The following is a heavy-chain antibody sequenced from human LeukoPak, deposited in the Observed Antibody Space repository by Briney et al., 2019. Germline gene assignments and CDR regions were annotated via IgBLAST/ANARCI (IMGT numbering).Heavy chain of an antibody. V-gene: IGHV3-21*01. Sequence: GSLRLSCATSGFTFTSYSMSWVRQAPGKGLEWVSSITRGSSYIYYADSVKGRFTISRDNAENSLDLQMNSLRAEDTAVYYCARVKYDRTGYYSILDNWGQGTLVTVSS. CDR2: ITRGSSYI. J-gene: IGHJ4*02. CDR3: ARVKYDRTGYYSILDN. D-gene: IGHD3-22*01. CDR1: GFTFTSYS.